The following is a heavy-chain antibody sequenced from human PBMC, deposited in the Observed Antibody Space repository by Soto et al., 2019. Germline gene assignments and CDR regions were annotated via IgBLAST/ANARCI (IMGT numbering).Heavy chain of an antibody. V-gene: IGHV1-18*01. Sequence: QGQLLQSGDEVKKPGASVRVSCRASGYDFTSYGISWVRQAPRQGLEWLSWISAYDGKRDTAQKFQGRVTITLDTSTDRAHMQLGDLTSDDTAVYYCARGRIVASIHDAFEIWGQGTMVAVSS. D-gene: IGHD2-21*01. J-gene: IGHJ3*02. CDR2: ISAYDGKR. CDR1: GYDFTSYG. CDR3: ARGRIVASIHDAFEI.